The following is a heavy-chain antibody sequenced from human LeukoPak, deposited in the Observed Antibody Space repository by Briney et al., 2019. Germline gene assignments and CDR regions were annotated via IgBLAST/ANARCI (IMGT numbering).Heavy chain of an antibody. J-gene: IGHJ4*02. D-gene: IGHD5-12*01. V-gene: IGHV4-30-2*01. CDR1: GGSISSGTSS. Sequence: SETLSLTCAVSGGSISSGTSSWSWIRQPPGKGLEWIGYIYHSGSTYYNPSLKSRVTISADRSENQFSLTLRSVTAADTAVYACARSHSAYDYALDYWGQGILVTVSS. CDR2: IYHSGST. CDR3: ARSHSAYDYALDY.